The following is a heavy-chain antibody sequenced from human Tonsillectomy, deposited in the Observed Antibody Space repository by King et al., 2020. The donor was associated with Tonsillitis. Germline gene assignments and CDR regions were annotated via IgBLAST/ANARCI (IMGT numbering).Heavy chain of an antibody. D-gene: IGHD3-10*01. CDR1: GGSIASGGFY. CDR2: IDNSGNT. CDR3: ARFGTLVRAFAL. V-gene: IGHV4-31*01. Sequence: VQLQESGPGLVKPSQTLSLKCTVSGGSIASGGFYWSWIRQHPGTGLEWIGYIDNSGNTYYNPSLESLVTISVDTSKNQFSLKVRFVTAADTAVYYCARFGTLVRAFALWGRGTLVTVSS. J-gene: IGHJ2*01.